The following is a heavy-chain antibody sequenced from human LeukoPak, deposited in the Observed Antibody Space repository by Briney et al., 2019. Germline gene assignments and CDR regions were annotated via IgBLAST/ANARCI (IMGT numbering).Heavy chain of an antibody. Sequence: PGGSLRLSCAASGFTFSSYAMSWVRQAPGKGLEWVSAISGNGVTTYYADSVKGRFTTSRDNSKNTVYLQMNSLRAEDTAVYYCAKVYCSSTSCYTDYWGQGTLGTVSS. CDR3: AKVYCSSTSCYTDY. J-gene: IGHJ4*02. CDR2: ISGNGVTT. V-gene: IGHV3-23*01. CDR1: GFTFSSYA. D-gene: IGHD2-2*02.